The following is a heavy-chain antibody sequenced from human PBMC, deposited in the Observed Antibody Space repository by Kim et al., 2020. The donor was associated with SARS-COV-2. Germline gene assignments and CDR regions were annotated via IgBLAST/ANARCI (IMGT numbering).Heavy chain of an antibody. CDR3: AGVRGDGRFDY. V-gene: IGHV3-23*01. Sequence: RTYHADSVKGRFTIARDNPKNTLYLEMNSLRAEDTAVYYCAGVRGDGRFDYWGQGTLVTVSS. J-gene: IGHJ4*02. D-gene: IGHD3-10*01. CDR2: RT.